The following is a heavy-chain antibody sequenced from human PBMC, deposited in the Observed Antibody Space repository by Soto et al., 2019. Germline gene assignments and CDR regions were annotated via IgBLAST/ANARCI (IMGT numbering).Heavy chain of an antibody. V-gene: IGHV3-15*01. Sequence: PVGSLRLSCAASGFTFSNAWMSWVRQAPGKGLEWVGRIKSKTDGGTTDYAAPVKGRFTISRDDSKNTLYLQMNSLKTEDKAVYYCTTHDFWSGSDLDYWGQGTLVT. D-gene: IGHD3-3*01. CDR3: TTHDFWSGSDLDY. J-gene: IGHJ4*02. CDR1: GFTFSNAW. CDR2: IKSKTDGGTT.